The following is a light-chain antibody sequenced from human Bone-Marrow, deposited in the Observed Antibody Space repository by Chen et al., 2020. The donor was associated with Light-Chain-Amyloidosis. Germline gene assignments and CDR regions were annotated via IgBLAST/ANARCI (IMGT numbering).Light chain of an antibody. Sequence: QSALTQPASVSGSPGQSIPISCTGTSSDVGGDNHVSWYQQHPDKAPKLMIYEVTNRPSWFPDRFSGPKSDNTASLTISGLQTEDEADYFCSSYTITNTLVFGSGTRVTVL. CDR3: SSYTITNTLV. V-gene: IGLV2-14*01. CDR2: EVT. CDR1: SSDVGGDNH. J-gene: IGLJ1*01.